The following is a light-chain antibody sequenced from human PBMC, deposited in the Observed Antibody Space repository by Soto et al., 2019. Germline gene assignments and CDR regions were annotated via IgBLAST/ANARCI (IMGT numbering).Light chain of an antibody. CDR1: SSNIGAGYD. Sequence: QSVLTQPPSVSGAPGQRVTISCTGSSSNIGAGYDVHWYQQLPGTAPKLLSYDNSNRPSGVPDRFSGSKSGTSASLAITGLQAEDEADYYCQSYDSSLSTVVFGGGTKLTVL. CDR3: QSYDSSLSTVV. CDR2: DNS. V-gene: IGLV1-40*01. J-gene: IGLJ2*01.